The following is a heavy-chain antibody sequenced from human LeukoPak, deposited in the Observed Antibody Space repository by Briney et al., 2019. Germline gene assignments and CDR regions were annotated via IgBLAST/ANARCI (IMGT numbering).Heavy chain of an antibody. CDR2: ISVYNGNT. V-gene: IGHV1-18*01. CDR1: GYTFTAQF. Sequence: ASVKVSCKASGYTFTAQFLHWVRQAPGQGLEWVGWISVYNGNTNYAQNLQGRVTMTTDTSTSTAYMDLRSLRSDDTAVYYCARDKGGAYSTGWYDYWGQGTLVTVSS. CDR3: ARDKGGAYSTGWYDY. J-gene: IGHJ4*02. D-gene: IGHD6-19*01.